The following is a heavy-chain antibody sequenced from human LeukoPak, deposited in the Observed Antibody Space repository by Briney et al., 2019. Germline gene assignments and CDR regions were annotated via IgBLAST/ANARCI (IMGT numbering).Heavy chain of an antibody. V-gene: IGHV3-66*01. CDR3: ARDPGYYGPSGGDV. CDR2: IYSGGST. Sequence: GGSLRLSCVASGFTLSSDWMSWVRQVPGKVLEWVSVIYSGGSTYYADSVKGRFTISRDNSKNTLYLQMNSLRAEDTAVYYCARDPGYYGPSGGDVWGQGTTVTVSS. CDR1: GFTLSSDW. J-gene: IGHJ6*02. D-gene: IGHD3-10*01.